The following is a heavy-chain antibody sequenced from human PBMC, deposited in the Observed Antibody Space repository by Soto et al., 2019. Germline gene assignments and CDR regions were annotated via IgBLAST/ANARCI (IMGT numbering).Heavy chain of an antibody. CDR2: IYPGDSDT. CDR1: GYSFTSYW. D-gene: IGHD3-10*01. CDR3: ARSAVRGAYYYYYYMDV. J-gene: IGHJ6*03. V-gene: IGHV5-51*01. Sequence: GESLKISCKGSGYSFTSYWIGWVRQMPGKGLEWMGIIYPGDSDTRYSPSFQGQVTISADKSISTAYLQWSSLKASDTAMYYCARSAVRGAYYYYYYMDVWGKGTTVTVSS.